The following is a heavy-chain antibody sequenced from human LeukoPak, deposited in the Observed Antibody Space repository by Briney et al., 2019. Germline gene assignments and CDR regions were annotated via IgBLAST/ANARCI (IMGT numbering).Heavy chain of an antibody. J-gene: IGHJ5*02. CDR3: ARGPLVRLPSSFDP. CDR1: GYTFTSYD. D-gene: IGHD3-16*02. Sequence: ASVKVSCKASGYTFTSYDINWVRQATGQGLEWMGWMNPNSGNTGSAQRFQGRVTMTRDTSISTAYMELSSLTSEDTAVYYCARGPLVRLPSSFDPWGQGTLSPSPQ. CDR2: MNPNSGNT. V-gene: IGHV1-8*01.